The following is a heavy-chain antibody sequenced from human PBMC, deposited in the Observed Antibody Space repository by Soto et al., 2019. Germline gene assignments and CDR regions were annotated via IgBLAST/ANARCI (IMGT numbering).Heavy chain of an antibody. CDR3: ARDSSFGFWSAKGAFGI. D-gene: IGHD3-3*01. V-gene: IGHV4-59*01. Sequence: QVQLQESGPGLVKPSETLSLTCTVSGGSISSYYWNWIRQFPGKGLEWIGYIHDSGSTTYNPSLKSRVTISVDTSKNQFSLKLSSVTAADTAVYYCARDSSFGFWSAKGAFGIWGQGTMVTVSS. CDR1: GGSISSYY. J-gene: IGHJ3*02. CDR2: IHDSGST.